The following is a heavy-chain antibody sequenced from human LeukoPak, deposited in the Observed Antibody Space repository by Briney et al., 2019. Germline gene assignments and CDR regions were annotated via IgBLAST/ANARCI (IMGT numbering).Heavy chain of an antibody. V-gene: IGHV1-69*05. CDR1: GGTFNNSA. J-gene: IGHJ5*02. Sequence: SVKVSCKTSGGTFNNSAISWVRQAPGQGLEWLGGIMPLFGTAGYAQKFQGRVTITKDESTRTVYLELTSLTSDDTAVYYCAIESGGVLEGPWGQGTLVTVSS. CDR2: IMPLFGTA. CDR3: AIESGGVLEGP. D-gene: IGHD3-3*02.